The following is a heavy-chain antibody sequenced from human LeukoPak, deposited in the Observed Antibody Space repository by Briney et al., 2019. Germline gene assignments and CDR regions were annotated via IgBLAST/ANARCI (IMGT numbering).Heavy chain of an antibody. V-gene: IGHV3-21*01. CDR2: FSGSGSYI. CDR3: ARGRSQTLTAFDI. CDR1: GFTFSSYS. Sequence: PGGSLRLSCAASGFTFSSYSMNWVRQAPGKGLEWVSFFSGSGSYIYYADSVKGRFTISRDNAKNSLYLQMSSLRAEDTAVYYCARGRSQTLTAFDIWGQGTMVTVSS. J-gene: IGHJ3*02.